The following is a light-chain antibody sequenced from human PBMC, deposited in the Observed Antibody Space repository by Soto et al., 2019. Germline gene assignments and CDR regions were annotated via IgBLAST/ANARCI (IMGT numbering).Light chain of an antibody. CDR3: ILSYSETVI. CDR2: DLS. V-gene: IGLV7-46*01. Sequence: QAVVTQEPSLTVSPGGTVTLTCGASTGTVTSEHWPSWLQQQPGQAPRTLIYDLSDKPSWTPARFSGSLLGGTAALTLSGAQHEEEAEYYCILSYSETVIFGGGTKLTVL. CDR1: TGTVTSEHW. J-gene: IGLJ2*01.